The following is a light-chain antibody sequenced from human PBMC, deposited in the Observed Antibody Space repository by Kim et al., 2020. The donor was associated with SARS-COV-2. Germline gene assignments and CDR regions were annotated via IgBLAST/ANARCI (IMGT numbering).Light chain of an antibody. Sequence: GSPGERATHSGRASQSVSSNLAWYQQKPGQAPRLLIYGASTRATGIPARFSGSGSGTEFTLTISSLQSEDFAVYYCQQYNNRPRTFGQGTKVDIK. J-gene: IGKJ1*01. CDR2: GAS. CDR3: QQYNNRPRT. V-gene: IGKV3-15*01. CDR1: QSVSSN.